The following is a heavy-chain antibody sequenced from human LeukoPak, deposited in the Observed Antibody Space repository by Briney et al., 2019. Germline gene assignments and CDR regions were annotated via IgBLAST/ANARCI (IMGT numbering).Heavy chain of an antibody. D-gene: IGHD3-22*01. CDR3: ASQGYYYDSSGYYGFDY. J-gene: IGHJ4*02. CDR1: GGSIHIASFSAYY. CDR2: IDQSGNT. Sequence: RPSETLSLTCAVYGGSIHIASFSAYYWTWVRQSPGRGLQWIGEIDQSGNTHYNPSLKSRVTISVDTSKNQFSLKLSSVTAADTAVYYCASQGYYYDSSGYYGFDYWGQGTLVTVSS. V-gene: IGHV4-34*01.